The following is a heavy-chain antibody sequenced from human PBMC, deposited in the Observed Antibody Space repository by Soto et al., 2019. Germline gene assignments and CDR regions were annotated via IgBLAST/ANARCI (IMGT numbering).Heavy chain of an antibody. CDR2: ISGSGGST. D-gene: IGHD1-20*01. CDR3: AKDSWYNWNDVPLDY. CDR1: GFTFSSYA. J-gene: IGHJ4*02. V-gene: IGHV3-23*01. Sequence: GGSLRLSCAASGFTFSSYAMSWVRQAPGKGLEWGSAISGSGGSTYYAESVKGRFTISRDNSKNKLYLQMNSLRAEETALYYCAKDSWYNWNDVPLDYWGQETLVTVS.